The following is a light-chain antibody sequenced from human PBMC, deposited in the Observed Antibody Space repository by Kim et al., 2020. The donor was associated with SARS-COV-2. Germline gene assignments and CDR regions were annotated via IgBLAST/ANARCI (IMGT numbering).Light chain of an antibody. CDR1: QSISSR. Sequence: SASVRDRVTITCRASQSISSRLAWYQQRPGKAPKLLFYDASSLESGVPSRFSGSGSGTEFTLTISSLQPDDFATYYCQQYNSYPYTFGQGTKLEI. J-gene: IGKJ2*01. V-gene: IGKV1-5*01. CDR2: DAS. CDR3: QQYNSYPYT.